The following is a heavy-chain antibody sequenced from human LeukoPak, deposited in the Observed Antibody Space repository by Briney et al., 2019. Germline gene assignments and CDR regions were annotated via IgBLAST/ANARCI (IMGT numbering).Heavy chain of an antibody. Sequence: ASVKVSSKASGYTFTSYDINWVRQATGQGLEWMGWMNPNSGNTGYAQKFQGRVTMTRNTSISTAYMELSSLRSEDAAVYYCARTYYDSSGYYLGLGYWGQGTLVTVSS. V-gene: IGHV1-8*01. D-gene: IGHD3-22*01. J-gene: IGHJ4*02. CDR2: MNPNSGNT. CDR3: ARTYYDSSGYYLGLGY. CDR1: GYTFTSYD.